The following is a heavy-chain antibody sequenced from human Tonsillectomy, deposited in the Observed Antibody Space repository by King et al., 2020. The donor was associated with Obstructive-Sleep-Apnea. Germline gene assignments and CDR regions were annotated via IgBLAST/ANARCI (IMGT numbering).Heavy chain of an antibody. J-gene: IGHJ4*02. Sequence: VQLQESGPGLVKPSETLSLTCPVSGGSISNYYWSWIRQPPGKGLEWIGYMYYSGNTNFNPSLKSRVTISADTSKIQFSLILSSVTAADTAVYYCARHRGVEDYGGYGDYFDYWGQGTLVTVSS. CDR1: GGSISNYY. D-gene: IGHD5-12*01. CDR2: MYYSGNT. CDR3: ARHRGVEDYGGYGDYFDY. V-gene: IGHV4-59*08.